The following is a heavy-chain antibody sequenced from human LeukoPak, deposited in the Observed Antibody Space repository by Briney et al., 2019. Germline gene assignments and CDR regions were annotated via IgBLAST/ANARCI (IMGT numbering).Heavy chain of an antibody. D-gene: IGHD3-16*01. Sequence: ASVKVSCKASGYTFTSYDINWVRQATGQGLEWMGWMNPNSGNTGYAQKFQGRVTMTTDTSTSTAYMELRSLRSDDTAVYYCARTSRRGEYFDYWGQGTLVTVSS. CDR2: MNPNSGNT. V-gene: IGHV1-8*01. CDR1: GYTFTSYD. CDR3: ARTSRRGEYFDY. J-gene: IGHJ4*02.